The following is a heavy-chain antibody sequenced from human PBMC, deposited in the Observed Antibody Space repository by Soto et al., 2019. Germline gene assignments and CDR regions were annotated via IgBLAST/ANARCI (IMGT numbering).Heavy chain of an antibody. D-gene: IGHD3-22*01. CDR3: ARDPYDTPFDP. CDR2: ISSSSSYI. CDR1: GFTFSSYS. V-gene: IGHV3-21*01. J-gene: IGHJ5*02. Sequence: GESLKISCAASGFTFSSYSMNWVRQAPGKGLEWVSSISSSSSYIYYADSVKGRFTISRDNAKNSLYLQMNSLRAEDTAVYYCARDPYDTPFDPWGQGTLVTVS.